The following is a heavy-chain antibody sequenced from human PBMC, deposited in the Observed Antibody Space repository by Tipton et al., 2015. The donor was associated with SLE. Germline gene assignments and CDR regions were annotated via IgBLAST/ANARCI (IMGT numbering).Heavy chain of an antibody. J-gene: IGHJ5*02. Sequence: TLSLTCTVSGGSVSSSNYYWGWIRQPPGKGLEWIGSIYYSGSTCYNPSLKSRVTISVDTSKNQFSLKVTSVTAADTALYYCARHDCSGSSCRNWFDPWGQGTLVTVSS. D-gene: IGHD2-15*01. CDR2: IYYSGST. CDR3: ARHDCSGSSCRNWFDP. CDR1: GGSVSSSNYY. V-gene: IGHV4-39*01.